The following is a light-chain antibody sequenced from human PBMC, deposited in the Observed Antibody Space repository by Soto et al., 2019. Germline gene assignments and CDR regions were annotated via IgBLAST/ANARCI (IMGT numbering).Light chain of an antibody. V-gene: IGLV2-14*01. CDR2: AVS. CDR3: SSYTTNSAPWV. Sequence: QAVLTQPASVSGSPGQSITISCTGTSSDVGGYDYVSWYQQEPGRAPKLMIYAVSNRPPGVSDRFSGSKSGNTASLTISGLQAEDEAHYYCSSYTTNSAPWVFGGGTKL. J-gene: IGLJ3*02. CDR1: SSDVGGYDY.